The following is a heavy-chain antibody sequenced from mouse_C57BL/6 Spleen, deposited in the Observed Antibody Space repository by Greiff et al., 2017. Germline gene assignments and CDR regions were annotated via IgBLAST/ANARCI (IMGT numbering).Heavy chain of an antibody. D-gene: IGHD2-12*01. J-gene: IGHJ4*01. Sequence: EVQLQQSGPVLVKPGASVKMSCKASGYTFTDYYMNWVKQSHGKSLEWIGVINPYNGGTSYNQKFKGKATLTVDKSSSTAYMELNSLTSEDSAVYYCARETYYIAMDYWGQGTSVTVSS. CDR3: ARETYYIAMDY. CDR1: GYTFTDYY. CDR2: INPYNGGT. V-gene: IGHV1-19*01.